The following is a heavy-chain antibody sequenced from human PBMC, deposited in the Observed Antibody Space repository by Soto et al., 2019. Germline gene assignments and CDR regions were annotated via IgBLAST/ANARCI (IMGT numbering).Heavy chain of an antibody. CDR2: IYYSGST. CDR1: GGSISSSTYY. V-gene: IGHV4-39*01. Sequence: QLQLQESGPRLVKPSETLSLTCTVSGGSISSSTYYWAWIRQPPGKGLEWIGSIYYSGSTYYSPSLKIRVTMSVDTSKSQFSLNLRSVTAADTAVYYCARHIWRSPLFWGQGTLVTVSS. D-gene: IGHD3-16*01. J-gene: IGHJ4*02. CDR3: ARHIWRSPLF.